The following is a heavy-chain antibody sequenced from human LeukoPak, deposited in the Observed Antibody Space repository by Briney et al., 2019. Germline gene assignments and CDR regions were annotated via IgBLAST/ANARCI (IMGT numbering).Heavy chain of an antibody. D-gene: IGHD3-10*01. CDR3: ARHDYYGSGEQGY. CDR1: GGSISSGSYY. V-gene: IGHV4-61*02. J-gene: IGHJ4*02. CDR2: IYTSGST. Sequence: SETLSLTCTVSGGSISSGSYYWSWIRQPAGKGLEWIGRIYTSGSTNYNPSLKSRVTISVDTSKNQLSLKLSSVTAADTAVYYCARHDYYGSGEQGYWGQGTLVTISS.